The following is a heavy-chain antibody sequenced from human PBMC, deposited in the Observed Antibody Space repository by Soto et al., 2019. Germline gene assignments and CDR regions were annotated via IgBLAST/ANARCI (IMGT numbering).Heavy chain of an antibody. CDR3: AKDRGYSYGYDYMDV. V-gene: IGHV3-23*01. Sequence: GGSLRLSCAASGFTFSSYAMSWVRQAPGKGLEWVSAISGSGGSTYYADSVKGRFTISRDNSKNTLYLQMNSLRAEDTAVYYCAKDRGYSYGYDYMDVWGKGTTVTVSS. CDR2: ISGSGGST. D-gene: IGHD5-18*01. CDR1: GFTFSSYA. J-gene: IGHJ6*03.